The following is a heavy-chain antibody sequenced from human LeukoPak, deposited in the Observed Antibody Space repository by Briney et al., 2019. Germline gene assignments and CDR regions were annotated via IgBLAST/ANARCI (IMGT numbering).Heavy chain of an antibody. D-gene: IGHD6-13*01. CDR2: ISSSGSTI. CDR1: GFTFSSYE. CDR3: ARDLGYSSSWYYYYGMDV. V-gene: IGHV3-48*03. Sequence: PGGSLRLSCAASGFTFSSYEMNWVRQAPGKGLEWVSYISSSGSTIYYADSVKGRFTISRDNAKNSLYLQMNSLRAEDTAVYYCARDLGYSSSWYYYYGMDVWGQGPRSPSP. J-gene: IGHJ6*02.